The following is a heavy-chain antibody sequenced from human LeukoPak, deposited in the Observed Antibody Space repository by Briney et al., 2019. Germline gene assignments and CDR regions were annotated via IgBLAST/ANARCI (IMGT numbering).Heavy chain of an antibody. CDR3: ARDLRYCSGGSCS. V-gene: IGHV3-20*04. CDR2: INCNGGST. J-gene: IGHJ5*02. CDR1: ALTFADFG. Sequence: RGSLRLSCAPAALTFADFGTSWVRQAPREGLGWVSGINCNGGSTDYADTVKGRFTISTDNAKNSLYLQMNTLRAEDTAVYYCARDLRYCSGGSCSWGQGTLVTVSS. D-gene: IGHD2-15*01.